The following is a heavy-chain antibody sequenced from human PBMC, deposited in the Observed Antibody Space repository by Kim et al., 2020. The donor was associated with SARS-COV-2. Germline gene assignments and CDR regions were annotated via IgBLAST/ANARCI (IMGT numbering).Heavy chain of an antibody. CDR2: ISYDGSNK. V-gene: IGHV3-30*18. J-gene: IGHJ3*02. Sequence: GGSLRLSCAASGFTFSSYGMHWVRQAPGKGLEWVAVISYDGSNKYYADSVKGRFTISRDNSKNTLYLQMNSLRAEDTAVYYCAKVKEYQLLLDAFDIWGQGTMVTVSS. CDR1: GFTFSSYG. CDR3: AKVKEYQLLLDAFDI. D-gene: IGHD2-2*01.